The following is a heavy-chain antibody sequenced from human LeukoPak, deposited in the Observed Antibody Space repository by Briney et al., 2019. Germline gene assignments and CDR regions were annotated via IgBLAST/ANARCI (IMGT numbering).Heavy chain of an antibody. CDR1: GFTFSSSW. J-gene: IGHJ4*02. CDR3: ATNTRAYAVLLAY. D-gene: IGHD4-17*01. Sequence: GGSLRLSCAASGFTFSSSWMIWARQAPGKGLEWVANINQDGGQKYYLDSVKGRFTISRDNADNSLYLQMDGLRAEDTAVYYCATNTRAYAVLLAYWGQGTLVTVST. CDR2: INQDGGQK. V-gene: IGHV3-7*01.